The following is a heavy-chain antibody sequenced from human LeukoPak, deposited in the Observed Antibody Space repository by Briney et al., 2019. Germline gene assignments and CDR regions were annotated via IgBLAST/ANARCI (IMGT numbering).Heavy chain of an antibody. D-gene: IGHD6-6*01. CDR1: GGSISSSSYY. Sequence: SETLSLTCTVSGGSISSSSYYWGWIRQPPGKGLEWIGEINHSGSTNYNPSLKSRVTISVDTSKNQFSLKLSSVTAADTAVYYCASRIAARPVGDYWGQGTLVTVSS. J-gene: IGHJ4*02. V-gene: IGHV4-39*07. CDR2: INHSGST. CDR3: ASRIAARPVGDY.